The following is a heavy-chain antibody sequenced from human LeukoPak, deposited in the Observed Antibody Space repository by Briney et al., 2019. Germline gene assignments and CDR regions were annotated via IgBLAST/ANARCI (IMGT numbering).Heavy chain of an antibody. CDR1: GFTFSSYS. V-gene: IGHV3-21*01. Sequence: GGSLRLSRAASGFTFSSYSMNWVRQAPGKGLEWVSSISSSSSYIYYADSVKGRFTISRDNAKNSLYLQMNSLRAEDTAVYYCARGGWELSRYFDYWGQGTLVTVSS. J-gene: IGHJ4*02. D-gene: IGHD1-26*01. CDR2: ISSSSSYI. CDR3: ARGGWELSRYFDY.